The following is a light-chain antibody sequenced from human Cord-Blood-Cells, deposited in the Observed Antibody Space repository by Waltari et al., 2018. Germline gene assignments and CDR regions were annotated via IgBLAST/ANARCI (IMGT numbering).Light chain of an antibody. CDR1: SSNLGSNY. V-gene: IGLV1-47*01. Sequence: QSVLTPPPSASGTPGQRVTISCSGSSSNLGSNYVYWYQQLPGTAPKRLIYRNNQRPSGVPDRFSGSKSGTSASLAIGGLRSEDDADYYCAAWDDSLSGWVFGGGTKLTVL. CDR3: AAWDDSLSGWV. J-gene: IGLJ3*02. CDR2: RNN.